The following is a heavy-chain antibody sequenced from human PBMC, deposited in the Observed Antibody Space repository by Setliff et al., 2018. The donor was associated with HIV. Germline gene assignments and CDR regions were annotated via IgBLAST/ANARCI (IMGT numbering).Heavy chain of an antibody. J-gene: IGHJ5*02. V-gene: IGHV1-2*02. CDR2: VSPNTGDT. Sequence: ASVKVSCKTAGYTFTAYFLQWVRQAPGQGLEWIGWVSPNTGDTGIALKFQGRVTMTRDTSTSTTYLELDRLTYDDTAIYYCARGGYYTSGTWFDPWGQGTLVTVSS. CDR1: GYTFTAYF. CDR3: ARGGYYTSGTWFDP. D-gene: IGHD3-10*01.